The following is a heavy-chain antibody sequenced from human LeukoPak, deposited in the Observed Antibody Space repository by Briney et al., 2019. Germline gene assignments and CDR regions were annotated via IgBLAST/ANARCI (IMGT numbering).Heavy chain of an antibody. CDR3: ARGPRGPARLDY. D-gene: IGHD3-10*01. J-gene: IGHJ4*02. Sequence: GGSLRLSCAGSGFTVSSNFMSWVRQAPGKGLGWVSVIYTAGTTYYADSVKGRFTISRDNSKNTLYLQMNSLRAEDTAVYYCARGPRGPARLDYWGQGTLVTVSS. CDR2: IYTAGTT. CDR1: GFTVSSNF. V-gene: IGHV3-53*01.